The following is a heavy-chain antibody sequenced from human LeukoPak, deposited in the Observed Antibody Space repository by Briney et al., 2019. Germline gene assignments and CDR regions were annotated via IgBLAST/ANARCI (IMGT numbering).Heavy chain of an antibody. V-gene: IGHV4-59*12. CDR2: IHYSGST. D-gene: IGHD5-24*01. Sequence: SETLSLTCTVSGGSTSNYYWSWIRQPPGKGLEWIGYIHYSGSTNYNPSLKSRVIISVDTSKNQFSLELSSVTAADTAVYYCARDLGDGYTGGGMDVWGQGTTVTVSS. CDR1: GGSTSNYY. J-gene: IGHJ6*02. CDR3: ARDLGDGYTGGGMDV.